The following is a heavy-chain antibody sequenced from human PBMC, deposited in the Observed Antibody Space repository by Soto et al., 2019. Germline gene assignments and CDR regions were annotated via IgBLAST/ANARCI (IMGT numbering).Heavy chain of an antibody. Sequence: SETLSLTCAVSGGSISSGGYSWSWIRQPPGKGLEWIGYIYHSGSTYYNPSLKSRVTISVDRSKNQFSLKLSSVTAADTAVYYCVLVEMATIKGNAIVITAQGTTDLVSAGM. V-gene: IGHV4-30-2*01. CDR1: GGSISSGGYS. J-gene: IGHJ6*01. CDR3: VLVEMATIKGNAIVITAQGTTDLVSAGM. CDR2: IYHSGST. D-gene: IGHD5-12*01.